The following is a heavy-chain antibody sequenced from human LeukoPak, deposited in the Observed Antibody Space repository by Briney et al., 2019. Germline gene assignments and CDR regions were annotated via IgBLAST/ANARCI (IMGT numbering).Heavy chain of an antibody. CDR2: IWYDGSNK. V-gene: IGHV3-33*01. J-gene: IGHJ4*02. Sequence: GGSLRHSCAASGFTFSGYGMHWVHQAPGQGLEWVALIWYDGSNKYYTDSVKGRLTISRDNSKNTLYLKMNSLRAEDTAIYYCAREGPRGNSQFDYWGEGTLVSVSS. CDR3: AREGPRGNSQFDY. CDR1: GFTFSGYG. D-gene: IGHD2/OR15-2a*01.